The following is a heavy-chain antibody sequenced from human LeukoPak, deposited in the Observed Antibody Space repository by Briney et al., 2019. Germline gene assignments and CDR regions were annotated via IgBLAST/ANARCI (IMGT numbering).Heavy chain of an antibody. V-gene: IGHV3-23*01. J-gene: IGHJ4*02. D-gene: IGHD3-3*01. CDR1: GFTFSIYA. CDR2: ISGSGGST. Sequence: GGSLRLSCAASGFTFSIYAMSWVRQAPGKGLEWVSAISGSGGSTYYADSVKGRFTISRDNSKNTLYLQMNSLRAEDTAVYYCAKDPGNDFWSGYLYADYWGQGTLVTVSS. CDR3: AKDPGNDFWSGYLYADY.